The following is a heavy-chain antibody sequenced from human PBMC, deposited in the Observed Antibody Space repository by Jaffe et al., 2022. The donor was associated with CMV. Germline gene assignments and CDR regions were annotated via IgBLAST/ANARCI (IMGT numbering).Heavy chain of an antibody. CDR3: ARDTDLDYMDV. CDR1: GFTFSSYG. D-gene: IGHD4-4*01. CDR2: IWYDGSNK. J-gene: IGHJ6*03. Sequence: QVQLVESGGGVVQPGRSLRLSCAASGFTFSSYGMHWVRQAPGKGLEWVAVIWYDGSNKYYADSVKGRFTISRDNSKNTLYLQMNSLRAEDTAVYYCARDTDLDYMDVWGKGTTVTVSS. V-gene: IGHV3-33*08.